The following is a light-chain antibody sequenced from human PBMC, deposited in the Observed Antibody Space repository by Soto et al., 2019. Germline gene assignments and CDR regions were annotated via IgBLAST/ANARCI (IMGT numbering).Light chain of an antibody. V-gene: IGKV1-39*01. CDR3: QESHSTPYI. J-gene: IGKJ2*01. CDR1: KSISRS. CDR2: DVS. Sequence: DIQMTQSPSSLSASVGDRVTITCRASKSISRSLNWYQQKPRKAPRLLVYDVSTLQSGVPSRFSGGGSGTDFTLTISSLQPDDFATYYWQESHSTPYILGQGTKLEIK.